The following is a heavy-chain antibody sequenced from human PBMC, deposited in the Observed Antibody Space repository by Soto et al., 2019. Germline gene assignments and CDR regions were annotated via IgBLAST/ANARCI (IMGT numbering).Heavy chain of an antibody. CDR2: IYYSGRS. D-gene: IGHD4-17*01. J-gene: IGHJ4*02. V-gene: IGHV4-39*01. Sequence: SETLSLTCTVSGGSITSSSYYWGWIRQPPGKGLEWIGGIYYSGRSYYNPSLKSRVTMSVDTSKNQFSLTLISVTAADAAVYYCARQRTTVVTQASFDHWGQGTLVTVSS. CDR3: ARQRTTVVTQASFDH. CDR1: GGSITSSSYY.